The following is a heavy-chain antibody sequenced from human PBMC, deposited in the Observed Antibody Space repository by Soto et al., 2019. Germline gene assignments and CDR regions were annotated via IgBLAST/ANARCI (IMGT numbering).Heavy chain of an antibody. CDR3: ASGPDY. J-gene: IGHJ4*02. V-gene: IGHV4-30-2*01. Sequence: QLQLQESGSGLVKPSQTLSLTCAVSGGSISSGGYSWSWIRQPPGKGLEWIGYMYHGGSTYSNATSKRRVTTTVDRVKNRFILTLCSGSAADTTVYYCASGPDYCGQGTPVTVSS. CDR1: GGSISSGGYS. CDR2: MYHGGST.